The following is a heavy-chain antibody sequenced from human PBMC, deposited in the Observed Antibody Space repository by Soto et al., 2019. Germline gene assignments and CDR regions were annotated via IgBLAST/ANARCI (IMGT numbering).Heavy chain of an antibody. CDR2: IYYSGST. Sequence: LQMQESGPGLVEPSETLSLTCTVSGGSISSSSYYWGWIRQPTGKGLEWIGSIYYSGSTYYNPSLKSRVTISVDTSKNQFSLKLSSVTAADTAVYYCARLRSGSYYTAEYFQHWGQGTLVTVSS. CDR3: ARLRSGSYYTAEYFQH. CDR1: GGSISSSSYY. V-gene: IGHV4-39*01. J-gene: IGHJ1*01. D-gene: IGHD1-26*01.